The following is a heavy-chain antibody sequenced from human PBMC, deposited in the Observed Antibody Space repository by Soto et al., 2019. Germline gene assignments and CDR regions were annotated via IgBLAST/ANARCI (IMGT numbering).Heavy chain of an antibody. CDR3: ARSWYSSSWTYFDY. CDR1: GYTFTGYY. V-gene: IGHV1-2*04. J-gene: IGHJ4*02. Sequence: EASVKVSCKASGYTFTGYYMRWVRQAPGQGLEWMGWINPNSGGTNYAQKFQGWVTMTRDTSISTAYMELSRLRSDDTAVYYCARSWYSSSWTYFDYWGQGTLVTVSS. D-gene: IGHD6-13*01. CDR2: INPNSGGT.